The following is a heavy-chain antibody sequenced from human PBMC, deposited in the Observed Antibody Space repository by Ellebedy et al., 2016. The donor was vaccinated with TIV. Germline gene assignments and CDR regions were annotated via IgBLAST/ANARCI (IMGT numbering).Heavy chain of an antibody. CDR2: IKQDGSEK. D-gene: IGHD2-2*01. V-gene: IGHV3-7*01. J-gene: IGHJ6*02. Sequence: GGSLRLXXAASGFTFSSYWMSWVRQAPGKGLEWVANIKQDGSEKYYVDSVKGRFTISRDNAKNSLYLQMNSLRAEDTAVYYCARDNTGGVVPAAPGDYYYYGMDVWGQGTTVTVSS. CDR1: GFTFSSYW. CDR3: ARDNTGGVVPAAPGDYYYYGMDV.